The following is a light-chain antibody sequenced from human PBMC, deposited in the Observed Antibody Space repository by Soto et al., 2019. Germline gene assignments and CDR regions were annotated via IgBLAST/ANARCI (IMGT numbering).Light chain of an antibody. CDR2: GAS. V-gene: IGKV3-20*01. CDR1: QSISSSY. Sequence: EIVLTQSPGTLSLSPGERATLSCRASQSISSSYLVWYQQKPGQAPRLLIYGASSRATGIPDRFSGSGSGTDFALSITRLEPGDVAVYYCQHYDSSPRTFGNGTKLEIK. CDR3: QHYDSSPRT. J-gene: IGKJ2*01.